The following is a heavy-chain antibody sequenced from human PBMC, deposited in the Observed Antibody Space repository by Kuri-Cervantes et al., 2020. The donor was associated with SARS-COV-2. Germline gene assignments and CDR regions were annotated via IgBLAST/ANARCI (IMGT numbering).Heavy chain of an antibody. CDR3: TTDQILGMQAFDI. J-gene: IGHJ3*02. D-gene: IGHD7-27*01. Sequence: GGSLRLSCAASGFTFSSYAMHWVRQAPGKGLEWVAVISYDGSNKYYADSVEGRFTISRDNSKNTLYLQMNSLRAEDTAVYYCTTDQILGMQAFDIWGQGTMVTVSS. CDR1: GFTFSSYA. CDR2: ISYDGSNK. V-gene: IGHV3-30-3*01.